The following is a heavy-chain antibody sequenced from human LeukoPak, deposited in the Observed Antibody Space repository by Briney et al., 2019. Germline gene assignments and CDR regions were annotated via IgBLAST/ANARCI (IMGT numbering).Heavy chain of an antibody. CDR3: AKVGSYGDPMALGY. D-gene: IGHD4-17*01. CDR2: ISGSGGST. V-gene: IGHV3-23*01. J-gene: IGHJ4*02. Sequence: GGSLRLSCAASGFTFSSYAMSWVRQAPGKGLEWVSAISGSGGSTYYADSVKGRFTISRDNSKHTLYLQMNSLRAEDTAVYYCAKVGSYGDPMALGYWGQGTLVTVSS. CDR1: GFTFSSYA.